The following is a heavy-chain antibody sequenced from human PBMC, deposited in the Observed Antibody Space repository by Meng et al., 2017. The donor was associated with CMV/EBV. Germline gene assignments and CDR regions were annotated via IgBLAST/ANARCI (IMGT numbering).Heavy chain of an antibody. J-gene: IGHJ5*02. V-gene: IGHV1-2*02. CDR1: GYTFTGYN. D-gene: IGHD4-11*01. Sequence: SWAEVKKPGASVKASSKAPGYTFTGYNMDWGRQAPGQGLDCMGWINPNSGGTNYAQKFQGRVTMTRDTSISTAYMELSRLRSDDTAVYYCARGPLGEYSNYDAPWGQGTLVTVSS. CDR2: INPNSGGT. CDR3: ARGPLGEYSNYDAP.